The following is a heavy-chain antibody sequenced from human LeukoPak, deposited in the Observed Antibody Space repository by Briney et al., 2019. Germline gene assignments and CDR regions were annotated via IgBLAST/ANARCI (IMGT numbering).Heavy chain of an antibody. CDR3: AKAPVTTCRGAYCYPFDY. J-gene: IGHJ4*02. Sequence: PGGSLRLSCAASGFTFSSYSMNWVRQAPGKGLEWVSSISSSSNYIYYADSVKGRFTISRDNAKNSLYLQMNSLRPEDAAVYYCAKAPVTTCRGAYCYPFDYWGQGTLVTVSS. CDR2: ISSSSNYI. D-gene: IGHD2-21*01. CDR1: GFTFSSYS. V-gene: IGHV3-21*04.